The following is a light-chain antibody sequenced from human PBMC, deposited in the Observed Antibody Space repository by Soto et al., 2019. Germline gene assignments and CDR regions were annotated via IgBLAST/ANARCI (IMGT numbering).Light chain of an antibody. Sequence: EIVLTQSPGTLSLSPGDRATLSCRASQSVSRSYLGWYQQKPGQAPRLLIYDISNRAAGVPARFSGSGSETEFTLTIRSLQSEDFAVYFCQQYNNWPSFGQGTRLEIK. CDR3: QQYNNWPS. CDR1: QSVSRSY. V-gene: IGKV3-15*01. CDR2: DIS. J-gene: IGKJ5*01.